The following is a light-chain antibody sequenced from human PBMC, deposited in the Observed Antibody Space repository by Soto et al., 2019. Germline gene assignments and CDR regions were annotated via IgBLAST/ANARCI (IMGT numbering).Light chain of an antibody. CDR1: QSLLHSNGYSY. Sequence: DIMMTQSPLSLPVTPGEPASISCRSSQSLLHSNGYSYVDWYVQKPGQSPQLLNYLASNRASGVPDRFSGSGSGTDFTLKISRVEAEDVGVYYCMQALQTWTFGQGTKVEIK. CDR3: MQALQTWT. CDR2: LAS. J-gene: IGKJ1*01. V-gene: IGKV2-28*01.